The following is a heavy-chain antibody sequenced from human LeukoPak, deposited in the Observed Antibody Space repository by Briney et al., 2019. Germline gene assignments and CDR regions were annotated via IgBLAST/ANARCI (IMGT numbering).Heavy chain of an antibody. CDR3: ASQTTVTSNWFEP. V-gene: IGHV4-34*01. CDR1: GGSFSGYY. CDR2: INHSGST. J-gene: IGHJ5*02. D-gene: IGHD4-17*01. Sequence: PSETLSLTCAVYGGSFSGYYWSWIRQPPGKGLEWIGEINHSGSTNYNPSLKSRVTISVDTSKNQFSLKLSSVTDADTAVYYCASQTTVTSNWFEPWGQGTLVTVSS.